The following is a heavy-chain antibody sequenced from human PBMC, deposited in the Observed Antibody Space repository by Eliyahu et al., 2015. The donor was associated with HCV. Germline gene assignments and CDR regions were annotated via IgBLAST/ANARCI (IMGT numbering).Heavy chain of an antibody. Sequence: EVQLVESGGGLVKPGGSXRLSCAASGFTFXXXXXXWXRQAPGKGLEWVGRIKSKTDGGTTDYAAPVKGRFTISSDDSKNTLYLQMNSLKTEDTAVYYCTTGDYGDLPKGGMDVWGQGTTVTVSS. J-gene: IGHJ6*02. D-gene: IGHD4-17*01. V-gene: IGHV3-15*01. CDR3: TTGDYGDLPKGGMDV. CDR1: GFTFXXXX. CDR2: IKSKTDGGTT.